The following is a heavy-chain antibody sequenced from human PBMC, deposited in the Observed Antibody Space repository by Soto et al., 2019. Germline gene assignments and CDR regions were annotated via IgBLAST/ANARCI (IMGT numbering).Heavy chain of an antibody. V-gene: IGHV4-4*02. CDR2: IYHSGST. J-gene: IGHJ6*02. D-gene: IGHD6-13*01. CDR3: ARNPGGSWHYCYYYGMDV. CDR1: GGSISSSNW. Sequence: SETLSLTCAVSGGSISSSNWWSWVRQPPGKGLEWIGEIYHSGSTNYNPSLKSRVTISVDKSKNQFSLKLSSVTAADTAVYYCARNPGGSWHYCYYYGMDVWGQWTAVTVSS.